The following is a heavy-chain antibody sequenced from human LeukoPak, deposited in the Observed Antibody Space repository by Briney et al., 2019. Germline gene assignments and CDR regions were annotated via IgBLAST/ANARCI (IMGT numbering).Heavy chain of an antibody. Sequence: GGSLRLSCAASGLTSSTYAMSWVRQAPGKGLEWVSAISGTGDYTYYTNSVQGRFTISRDNSENTLYLQMNSLTADDTAVYLCAKLGGIYSDAFDIWGQGTMVTVSS. V-gene: IGHV3-23*01. D-gene: IGHD1-26*01. CDR1: GLTSSTYA. CDR3: AKLGGIYSDAFDI. J-gene: IGHJ3*02. CDR2: ISGTGDYT.